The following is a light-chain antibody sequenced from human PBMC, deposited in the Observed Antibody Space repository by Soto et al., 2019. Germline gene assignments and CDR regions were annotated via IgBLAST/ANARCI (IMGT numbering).Light chain of an antibody. CDR2: AAS. V-gene: IGKV1-9*01. CDR1: QGISSY. CDR3: QQLNSYPLT. Sequence: NQLTQSPSSLSASVGDRVTITGRASQGISSYLAWYQQKPGKAPKLLIYAASTLQSGVPSRFSGSGSGTDFTLTIRSMQPEDFATYYCQQLNSYPLTFGGGAK. J-gene: IGKJ4*01.